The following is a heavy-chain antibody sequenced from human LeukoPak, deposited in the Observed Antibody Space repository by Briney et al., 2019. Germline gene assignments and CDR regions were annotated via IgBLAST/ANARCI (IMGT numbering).Heavy chain of an antibody. CDR1: VYTLSNYW. D-gene: IGHD3-16*01. CDR2: IYPGDSDT. J-gene: IGHJ3*02. CDR3: ARHTLERRKDNAFDI. Sequence: GESLKISCKGSVYTLSNYWIGWVRQMPGKGLEWMGIIYPGDSDTRYSPSFQGQVTISADKSITTAYLQWRSLKASDTAIYYCARHTLERRKDNAFDIWGQGTMITVSS. V-gene: IGHV5-51*01.